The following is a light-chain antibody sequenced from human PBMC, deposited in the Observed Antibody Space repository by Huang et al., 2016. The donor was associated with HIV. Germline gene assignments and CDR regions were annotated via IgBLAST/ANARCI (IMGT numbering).Light chain of an antibody. CDR2: DAS. CDR1: QNIDTS. CDR3: QQRASWLT. V-gene: IGKV3-11*01. Sequence: EIVLTQSPASLSWYPGESVTLFCRASQNIDTSLAWYQQKPGQSPRLLIYDASQSATGVPDRFTGSGSGTDFTLTISRLESDDFAVYFCQQRASWLTFGGGTKVEVK. J-gene: IGKJ4*01.